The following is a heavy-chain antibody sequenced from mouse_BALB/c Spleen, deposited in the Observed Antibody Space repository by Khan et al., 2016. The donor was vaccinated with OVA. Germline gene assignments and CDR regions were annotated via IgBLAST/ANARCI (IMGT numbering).Heavy chain of an antibody. Sequence: VRLQQSGAELAKPGASVKMSCKASGYTFTTYWMHWVKQRPGQGLEWIGYINPTSGYTDYNDKFKDRATLSADKSSSTAYMQPNSLTSEDSAVYYCTRDRIDYWGQGTTLTVSS. CDR2: INPTSGYT. CDR1: GYTFTTYW. J-gene: IGHJ2*01. CDR3: TRDRIDY. V-gene: IGHV1-7*01.